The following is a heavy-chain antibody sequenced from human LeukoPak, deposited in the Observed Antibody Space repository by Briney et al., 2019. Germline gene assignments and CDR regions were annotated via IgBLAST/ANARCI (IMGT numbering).Heavy chain of an antibody. CDR1: GSLFTSYW. Sequence: GGSRKISCKGSGSLFTSYWICGVRQLPGKGLVCMGRSDPSESYTNYSPSLEGHVAISADKSISTAYLQWSTLKASDTAMYYCARHLRIKYYGSESYTPPNSWGQGTLVTVSP. J-gene: IGHJ4*02. CDR2: SDPSESYT. CDR3: ARHLRIKYYGSESYTPPNS. D-gene: IGHD3-10*01. V-gene: IGHV5-10-1*01.